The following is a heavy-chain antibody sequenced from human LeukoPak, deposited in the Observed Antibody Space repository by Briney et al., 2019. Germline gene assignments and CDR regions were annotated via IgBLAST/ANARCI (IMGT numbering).Heavy chain of an antibody. V-gene: IGHV1-2*02. CDR3: ARADRLHGGPYLIGP. CDR1: GYSFTDYY. CDR2: INPNSGGT. J-gene: IGHJ5*02. Sequence: ASVKVSCKTSGYSFTDYYMHWVRQAPGQGLEWMGWINPNSGGTSSAQEFQGRVTMTRDTSITTVYMEVSWLTSDDTAIYYCARADRLHGGPYLIGPWGQGTLVTVSS. D-gene: IGHD2-21*01.